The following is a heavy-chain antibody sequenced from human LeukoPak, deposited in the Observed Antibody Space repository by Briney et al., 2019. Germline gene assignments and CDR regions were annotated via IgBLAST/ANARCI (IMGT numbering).Heavy chain of an antibody. V-gene: IGHV3-7*01. Sequence: TGGSLRLSCAASGFSFSSYWMSWVRQAPGKGLEWVAHIKHDGSEKNYVDSVKGRFTISRDNANNSVYLQMNTLRAEDTAVYYCARETVVMDYWGQGTLVTVSS. CDR1: GFSFSSYW. J-gene: IGHJ4*02. D-gene: IGHD4-23*01. CDR3: ARETVVMDY. CDR2: IKHDGSEK.